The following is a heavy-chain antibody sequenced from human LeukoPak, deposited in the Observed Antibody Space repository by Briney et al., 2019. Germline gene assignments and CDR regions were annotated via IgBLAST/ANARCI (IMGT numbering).Heavy chain of an antibody. J-gene: IGHJ4*02. Sequence: ETLSLTCTVSGGSISSYYWSWVRQAPGKGLEWVSSISSTGGTTYYADSVKGRFTISRDNSKNTLYLQMNSLRAEDTALYYCARDRGIFPPSYDYWGQGTLVTVSS. CDR3: ARDRGIFPPSYDY. V-gene: IGHV3-23*01. CDR2: ISSTGGTT. D-gene: IGHD3-10*01. CDR1: GGSISSYY.